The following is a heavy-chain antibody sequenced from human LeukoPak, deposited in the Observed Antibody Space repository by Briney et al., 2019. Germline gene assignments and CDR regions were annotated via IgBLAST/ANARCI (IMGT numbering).Heavy chain of an antibody. CDR2: IYYSGTT. Sequence: SETLSLTCTVSGGSISSSGYYWGWIRQPPGKGLEWIGSIYYSGTTYYNPSLKSRFIISVDTSKNQFSLKLSSVTAADTAVYYCARVAAAGYAFDIWGQGTMDTVSS. CDR1: GGSISSSGYY. J-gene: IGHJ3*02. CDR3: ARVAAAGYAFDI. D-gene: IGHD6-13*01. V-gene: IGHV4-39*07.